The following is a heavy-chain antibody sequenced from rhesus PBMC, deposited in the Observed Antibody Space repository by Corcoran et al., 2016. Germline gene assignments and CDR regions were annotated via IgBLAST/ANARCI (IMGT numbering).Heavy chain of an antibody. V-gene: IGHV3-8*01. CDR2: VHSGGTGT. CDR3: AKDGGYSFDY. D-gene: IGHD5-24*01. J-gene: IGHJ4*01. CDR1: GFTFSIYD. Sequence: EVHLVESGGGLVQPGGSLRLSCTGSGFTFSIYDIYWVRQAPGKGLEWVSTVHSGGTGTWYTDSVKGRFSISKENAKNTVYLQMDSLRAEDTAVYYCAKDGGYSFDYWGQGVLVTVSS.